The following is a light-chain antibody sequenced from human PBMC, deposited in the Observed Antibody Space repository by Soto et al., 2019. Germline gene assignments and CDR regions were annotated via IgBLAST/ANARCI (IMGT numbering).Light chain of an antibody. CDR1: QSVSSSY. J-gene: IGKJ1*01. Sequence: ESVLTQYPGTLSLSPGERATLSCRASQSVSSSYLAWYQQKPGQAPRLLIYGASSRATGIPDRFSGSGSGTDFTLTISRLEPEDFAVYYCQQYASSRRTFGQGTKVDI. CDR3: QQYASSRRT. V-gene: IGKV3-20*01. CDR2: GAS.